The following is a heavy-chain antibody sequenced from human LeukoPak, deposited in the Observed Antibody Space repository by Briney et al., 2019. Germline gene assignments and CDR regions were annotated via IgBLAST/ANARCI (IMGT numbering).Heavy chain of an antibody. D-gene: IGHD3-16*02. CDR3: ARAFQSLGGLSLPDY. J-gene: IGHJ4*02. Sequence: ASAKVSFKASGYTFTNYAMNWVRQAPGQGLEWMGWIHPSTGNPTYAQGFTGRFVFSLDTSVSTTYLQISSLKAEDTAVYFCARAFQSLGGLSLPDYWGQGTLVTVSS. CDR1: GYTFTNYA. CDR2: IHPSTGNP. V-gene: IGHV7-4-1*02.